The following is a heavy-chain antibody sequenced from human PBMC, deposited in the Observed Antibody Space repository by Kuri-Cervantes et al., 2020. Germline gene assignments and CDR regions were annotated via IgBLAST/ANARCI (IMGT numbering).Heavy chain of an antibody. CDR1: GGSISSGSYY. CDR2: IYTSGST. V-gene: IGHV4-61*02. J-gene: IGHJ4*02. CDR3: ARGIERYFGWPYWED. D-gene: IGHD3-9*01. Sequence: LRLSCTVSGGSISSGSYYWSWIRQPAGKGLEWIGRIYTSGSTNYNPSLKSRVTISVDTSKNQFSLKLGSVTAADTAVYYCARGIERYFGWPYWEDWGQGTLVTVSS.